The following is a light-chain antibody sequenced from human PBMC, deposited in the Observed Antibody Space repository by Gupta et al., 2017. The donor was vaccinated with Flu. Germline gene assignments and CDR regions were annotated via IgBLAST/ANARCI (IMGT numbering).Light chain of an antibody. V-gene: IGKV3-20*01. CDR1: ESIIYYY. CDR2: GAS. J-gene: IGKJ1*01. Sequence: EIVLTQSPATLSVSLGESATLSCRASESIIYYYISWYQQKPGQAPRLLISGASSRTAGVPDRFSGGGSGTDYSLTMSRLEPEDFAVYYCLQFGSTPRTFGQGTKVEIK. CDR3: LQFGSTPRT.